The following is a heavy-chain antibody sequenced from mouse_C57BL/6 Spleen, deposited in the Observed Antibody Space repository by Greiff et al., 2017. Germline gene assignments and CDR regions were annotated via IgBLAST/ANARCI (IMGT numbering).Heavy chain of an antibody. V-gene: IGHV1-42*01. CDR1: GYSFTGYY. D-gene: IGHD4-1*01. Sequence: VQLQQSGPELVKPGASVKISCKASGYSFTGYYMNWVKQSPEKSLEWIGEINPSTGGTTYNQKFKAKATLTVDKSSSTAYMQLKSLTSEDSAVYYCARAGTNFDVWGTGTTVTVSS. J-gene: IGHJ1*03. CDR3: ARAGTNFDV. CDR2: INPSTGGT.